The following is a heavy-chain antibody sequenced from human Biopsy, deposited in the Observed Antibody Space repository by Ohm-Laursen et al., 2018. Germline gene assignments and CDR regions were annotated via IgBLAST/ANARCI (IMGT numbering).Heavy chain of an antibody. CDR3: ATTTMDTSGWYGNYFDS. Sequence: GTLSLTCTVSSGSISSYYWSWIRQPPGKGLEWIGYISYRGNTNYNPSLKSRVTMSVDTSKNQFSLKVYSVTAADTAIYYCATTTMDTSGWYGNYFDSWGQGALVTVSS. D-gene: IGHD6-19*01. CDR1: SGSISSYY. J-gene: IGHJ4*02. V-gene: IGHV4-59*08. CDR2: ISYRGNT.